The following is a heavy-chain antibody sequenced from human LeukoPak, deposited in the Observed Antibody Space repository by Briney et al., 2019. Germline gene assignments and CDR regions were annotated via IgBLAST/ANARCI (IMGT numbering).Heavy chain of an antibody. CDR1: GYTFTGYY. Sequence: GASVKVSCKASGYTFTGYYMHWVRQAPGQGLEWMGWINPNSGGTNYAQKFQGRVTMTRDTSISTAYMELSRLRSDDTAVYYCARAPPPLFLEWFHITGNWRLWFDPWGQGTLVTVSS. CDR3: ARAPPPLFLEWFHITGNWRLWFDP. J-gene: IGHJ5*02. CDR2: INPNSGGT. V-gene: IGHV1-2*02. D-gene: IGHD3-3*01.